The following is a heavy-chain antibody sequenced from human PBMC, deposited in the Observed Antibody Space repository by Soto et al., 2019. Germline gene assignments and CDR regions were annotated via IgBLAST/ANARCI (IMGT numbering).Heavy chain of an antibody. CDR1: GYTFTGYY. D-gene: IGHD3-22*01. CDR2: INPNSGGT. V-gene: IGHV1-2*04. Sequence: ASVKVSCKASGYTFTGYYRHWVRQAPGQGLEWMGWINPNSGGTNYAQKFQGWVTMTRDTSISTAYMELSRLRSDDTAVYYCARCRRYDSSDMDVWGQGTTVTVS. CDR3: ARCRRYDSSDMDV. J-gene: IGHJ6*02.